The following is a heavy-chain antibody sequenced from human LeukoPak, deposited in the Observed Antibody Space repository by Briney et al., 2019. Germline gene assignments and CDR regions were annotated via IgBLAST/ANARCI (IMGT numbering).Heavy chain of an antibody. CDR3: AREKSFLEWLSTGRRDGYYMDV. Sequence: RPGGSLRLSCAASGFTFSSYGMHWVRQAPGKGLEWVAFIRYDGSNKYYADSVKGRFTVSRDNAKNSLYLQMNSLRAEDTAVYYCAREKSFLEWLSTGRRDGYYMDVWGKGTTVTVSS. CDR1: GFTFSSYG. J-gene: IGHJ6*03. D-gene: IGHD3-3*02. V-gene: IGHV3-30*02. CDR2: IRYDGSNK.